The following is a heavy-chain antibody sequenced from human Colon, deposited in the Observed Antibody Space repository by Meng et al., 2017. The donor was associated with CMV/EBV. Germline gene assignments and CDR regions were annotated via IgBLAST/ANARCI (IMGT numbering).Heavy chain of an antibody. J-gene: IGHJ4*02. CDR1: GYTFTSYG. CDR3: ARVRGHVEGVGGHYYYESSGYYY. V-gene: IGHV1-18*01. Sequence: ASVKVSCKASGYTFTSYGISWVRQAPGQGLEWMGWISAYNGNTNYAQKLQGRVTMTTDTSTSTAYMELRSLRSDDTAVYYCARVRGHVEGVGGHYYYESSGYYYWGQGTLVTVSS. D-gene: IGHD3-22*01. CDR2: ISAYNGNT.